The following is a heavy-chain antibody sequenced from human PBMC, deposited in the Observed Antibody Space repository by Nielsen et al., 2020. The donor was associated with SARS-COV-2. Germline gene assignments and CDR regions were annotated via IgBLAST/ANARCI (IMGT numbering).Heavy chain of an antibody. J-gene: IGHJ6*02. Sequence: GEALKISCEGSGYSFTSYWIGWVRQMPGKGLEWMGIIYPGDSDTRYSPSFQDQVTISADKSIITAYLQWSSLKASDTAMYYCARTGYCSGGICYSDYYYVMDVWGQGTMVTVSS. CDR1: GYSFTSYW. CDR3: ARTGYCSGGICYSDYYYVMDV. V-gene: IGHV5-51*01. D-gene: IGHD2-15*01. CDR2: IYPGDSDT.